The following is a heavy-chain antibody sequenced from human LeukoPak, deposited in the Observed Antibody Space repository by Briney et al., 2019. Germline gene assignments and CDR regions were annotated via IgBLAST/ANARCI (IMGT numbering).Heavy chain of an antibody. CDR1: GFTFSSYG. CDR3: AKDNGRYFDWLYPDY. V-gene: IGHV3-30*02. D-gene: IGHD3-9*01. Sequence: GGSLRLSCAASGFTFSSYGMHWVRQAPGKGLEWVAFIRYDGSNKYYADSVKGRFTISRDNSKNTLYLQMNSLRAEDTAVYYCAKDNGRYFDWLYPDYWGQGTLVTVSS. CDR2: IRYDGSNK. J-gene: IGHJ4*02.